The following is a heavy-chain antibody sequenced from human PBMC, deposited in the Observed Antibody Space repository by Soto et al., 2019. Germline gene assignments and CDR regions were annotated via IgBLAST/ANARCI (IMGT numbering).Heavy chain of an antibody. Sequence: ASVKVSCKASGYTFTSYDINWVRQATGQGLEWMGWMNPNSGNTGYAQKFQGRVTMTRNTSISTAYMELSSLRSEDTAVYYCARGGLLEWLLYRWSWFDPWGQGTLVTVSS. D-gene: IGHD3-3*01. V-gene: IGHV1-8*01. CDR3: ARGGLLEWLLYRWSWFDP. J-gene: IGHJ5*02. CDR1: GYTFTSYD. CDR2: MNPNSGNT.